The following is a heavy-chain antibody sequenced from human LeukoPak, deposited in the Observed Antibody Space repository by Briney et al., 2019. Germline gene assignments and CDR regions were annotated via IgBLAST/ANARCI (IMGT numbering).Heavy chain of an antibody. Sequence: GGSLRLSCAASGFTFSSYAMSWVRQAPGKGLEWVSAISGSGGSTYYADSVKGRFTISRDNSMNTLYLQMNSLRAEDTAVYYCVKDFGGSYDGSAFDIWGQGTMVTVSS. CDR1: GFTFSSYA. V-gene: IGHV3-23*01. D-gene: IGHD1-26*01. CDR3: VKDFGGSYDGSAFDI. CDR2: ISGSGGST. J-gene: IGHJ3*02.